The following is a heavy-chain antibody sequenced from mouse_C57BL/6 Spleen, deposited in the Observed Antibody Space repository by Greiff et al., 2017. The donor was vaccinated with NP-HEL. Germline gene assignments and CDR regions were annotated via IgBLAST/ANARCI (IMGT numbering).Heavy chain of an antibody. Sequence: QVQLKQSGAELVRPGASVKLSCKASGYTFTDYYINWVKQRPGQGLEWIARIYPGSGNTYYNEKFKGKATLTAEKSSSTAYMQLSSLTSEDSAVYFCARGDSNYEGFAYWGQGTLVTVSA. V-gene: IGHV1-76*01. CDR2: IYPGSGNT. J-gene: IGHJ3*01. D-gene: IGHD2-5*01. CDR3: ARGDSNYEGFAY. CDR1: GYTFTDYY.